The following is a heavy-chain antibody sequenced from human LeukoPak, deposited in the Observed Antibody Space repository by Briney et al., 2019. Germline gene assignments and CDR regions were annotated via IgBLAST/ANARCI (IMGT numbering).Heavy chain of an antibody. CDR2: IYSGGST. J-gene: IGHJ4*02. CDR3: ARDRAYGDYEVDY. CDR1: GFTVSSNY. Sequence: PGGSLRLSCAASGFTVSSNYMSWVRQAPGKGLEWVSAIYSGGSTYYADSVKGRFTISRDNSKNTLYLQMNSLRAEDTAVYYCARDRAYGDYEVDYWGQGTLVTVSS. D-gene: IGHD4-17*01. V-gene: IGHV3-66*01.